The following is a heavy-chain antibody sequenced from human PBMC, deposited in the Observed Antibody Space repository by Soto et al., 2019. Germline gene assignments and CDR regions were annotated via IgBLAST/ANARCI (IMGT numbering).Heavy chain of an antibody. D-gene: IGHD6-13*01. Sequence: VKVSCKASGGTFSSYAISWVRQAPGQGLEWMGGIIPIFGTANHAQKFQGRVTITADESTSTAYMELSSLRSEDTAVYYCASPGMTRGKRAFDIWGQGTMVTVSS. J-gene: IGHJ3*02. CDR1: GGTFSSYA. V-gene: IGHV1-69*01. CDR2: IIPIFGTA. CDR3: ASPGMTRGKRAFDI.